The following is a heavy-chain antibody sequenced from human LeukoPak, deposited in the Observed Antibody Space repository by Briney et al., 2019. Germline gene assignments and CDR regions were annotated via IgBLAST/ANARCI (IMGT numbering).Heavy chain of an antibody. V-gene: IGHV3-7*02. D-gene: IGHD3-10*01. J-gene: IGHJ3*02. CDR1: GLTFSRDW. Sequence: GGSLRLSCAASGLTFSRDWVTWVRQGPGKGLEWVAEIKQDGTEKYYVDSVKGRFTISRDNAKNSMYLQMNSLRGEDTAVYYCATHAVRGWAFDIWGQGTMITVSA. CDR2: IKQDGTEK. CDR3: ATHAVRGWAFDI.